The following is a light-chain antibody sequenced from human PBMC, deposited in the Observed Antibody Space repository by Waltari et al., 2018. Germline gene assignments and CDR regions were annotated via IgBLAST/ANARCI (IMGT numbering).Light chain of an antibody. Sequence: EIVLTQSPGTLSLSPGERATLSCRASQSVCRYLVWYQQKPGQAPRLLIYGASSRAAGIADRFSGSGSGTDFSLTISRLEPEDFAVYYCQNHERLPAVFGQGTKVEIK. CDR1: QSVCRY. V-gene: IGKV3-20*01. J-gene: IGKJ1*01. CDR3: QNHERLPAV. CDR2: GAS.